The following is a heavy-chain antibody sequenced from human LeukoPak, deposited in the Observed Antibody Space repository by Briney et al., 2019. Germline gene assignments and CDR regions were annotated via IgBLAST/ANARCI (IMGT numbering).Heavy chain of an antibody. V-gene: IGHV4-34*01. Sequence: SETLSLTCTVSGGSLSSYYWSWIRQPPGKGLEWIGEINHSGSTNYNPSLKSPVTISVDTSKNQFSLKLNSVTAADTAVYYCAREAYYDSSGRFEGAFDIWGQGTMVTVSS. CDR2: INHSGST. D-gene: IGHD3-22*01. CDR3: AREAYYDSSGRFEGAFDI. J-gene: IGHJ3*02. CDR1: GGSLSSYY.